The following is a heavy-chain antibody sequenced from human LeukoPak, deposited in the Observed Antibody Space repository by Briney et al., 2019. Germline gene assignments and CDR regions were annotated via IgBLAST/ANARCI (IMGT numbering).Heavy chain of an antibody. CDR3: ASGVVSAY. D-gene: IGHD3-3*01. CDR2: ISGTSSYI. V-gene: IGHV3-21*01. Sequence: GESLRLSCAASGFTFSNYGMNWVRRAPGKGLEWVSFISGTSSYIYYAESVKGRFTISRDNAESSLYLQMNSLRAEDTAVYYCASGVVSAYWGQGTLVTVSS. J-gene: IGHJ4*02. CDR1: GFTFSNYG.